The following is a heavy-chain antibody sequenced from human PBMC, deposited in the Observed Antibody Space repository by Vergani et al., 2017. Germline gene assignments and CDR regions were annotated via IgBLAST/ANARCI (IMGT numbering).Heavy chain of an antibody. Sequence: EVQLLESGGGLVQPGGSLRLSCAASGFTFSSYAMSWVRQAPGKGLEWVSAISGSGGSTYYADSVKGRFTISRDNSKNTLYLQMNSLRAEDTAVYYCARAYYDSSGYSRGSLDYWGQGTLVTVSS. J-gene: IGHJ4*02. CDR3: ARAYYDSSGYSRGSLDY. D-gene: IGHD3-22*01. V-gene: IGHV3-23*01. CDR2: ISGSGGST. CDR1: GFTFSSYA.